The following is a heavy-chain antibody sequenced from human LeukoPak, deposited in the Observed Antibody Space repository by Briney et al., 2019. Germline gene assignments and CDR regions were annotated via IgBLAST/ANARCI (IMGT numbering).Heavy chain of an antibody. D-gene: IGHD5-12*01. CDR3: TNTVAGREELDY. CDR2: IDPDGKSI. CDR1: GFTFSNYW. Sequence: GGSLRLPCAASGFTFSNYWMHWVRQAPGKGLVWVSRIDPDGKSITYADSVKGRFTVSRDNARNTVHLQMNSLRVEDTATYYCTNTVAGREELDYWGQGTLVTVSS. V-gene: IGHV3-74*03. J-gene: IGHJ4*02.